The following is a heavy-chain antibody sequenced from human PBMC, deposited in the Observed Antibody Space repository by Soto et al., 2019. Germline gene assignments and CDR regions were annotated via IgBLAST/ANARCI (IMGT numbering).Heavy chain of an antibody. CDR2: ISSSSSTI. CDR3: ARDCDDFWSGYYYFDY. D-gene: IGHD3-3*01. Sequence: GGSLRLSCAASGFTFSSYSMNWVRQAPGKGLEWVSYISSSSSTIYYADSVKGRFTISRDNAKNSLYLQMNSLRDEDTAVYYCARDCDDFWSGYYYFDYWGQGTLVTVSS. J-gene: IGHJ4*02. CDR1: GFTFSSYS. V-gene: IGHV3-48*02.